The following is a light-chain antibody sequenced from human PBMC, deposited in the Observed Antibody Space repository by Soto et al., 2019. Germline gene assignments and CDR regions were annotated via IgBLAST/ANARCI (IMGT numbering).Light chain of an antibody. V-gene: IGKV3-20*01. CDR3: QQSGSSSWT. Sequence: DIVLTQSPGTLSLSPGAAATLSCRASQSVSNNFLTWYQQKPGQAPRLLIYGATSRATGIPDRFSGSGSGTDFTLTISRLEPEDFAVYYCQQSGSSSWTFGQGTKVEIK. CDR1: QSVSNNF. CDR2: GAT. J-gene: IGKJ1*01.